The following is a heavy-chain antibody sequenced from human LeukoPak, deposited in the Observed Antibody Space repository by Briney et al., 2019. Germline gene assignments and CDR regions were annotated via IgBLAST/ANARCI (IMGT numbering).Heavy chain of an antibody. CDR2: ISGSGGST. J-gene: IGHJ4*02. D-gene: IGHD3-10*01. V-gene: IGHV3-23*01. CDR1: GFTFSSYA. CDR3: ATLVGIRGVMFPASYYFDY. Sequence: GGSLRLSCAASGFTFSSYAMSWVRQAPGKGLEWVSAISGSGGSTYHADSVKGRFTISRDNSKNTLYLQMNSLRAEDTAVYYCATLVGIRGVMFPASYYFDYWGQGTLVTVSS.